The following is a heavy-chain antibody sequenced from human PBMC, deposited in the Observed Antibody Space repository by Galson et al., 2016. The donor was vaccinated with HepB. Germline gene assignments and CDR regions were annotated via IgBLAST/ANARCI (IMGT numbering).Heavy chain of an antibody. J-gene: IGHJ4*02. CDR3: ARDSEPGKYGSGSGSFDY. Sequence: SETLSLTCTVSGGSVSSSSPYWGWIRQPPGKGLEWIGNFYYTGSTYYNPSLKSRVTISVDTSKKQFSLNLSSVTAADTAVYYCARDSEPGKYGSGSGSFDYWGQGTLVTVSS. D-gene: IGHD3-10*01. CDR2: FYYTGST. CDR1: GGSVSSSSPY. V-gene: IGHV4-39*07.